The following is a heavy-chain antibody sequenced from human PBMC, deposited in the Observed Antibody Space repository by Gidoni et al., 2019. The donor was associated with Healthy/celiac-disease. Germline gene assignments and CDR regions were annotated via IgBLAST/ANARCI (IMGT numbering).Heavy chain of an antibody. CDR3: ARLRFLEWLSGRRGGLPAYYFDY. D-gene: IGHD3-3*01. Sequence: VQLQQWGAGLLKPSETLSLTCAVYGGSFSGYYWLWLRQPPGKGLEWIGEINHSGSTNYNPSLKNRVTISVDTSKNQFSLKLSSVTATDTAVYYCARLRFLEWLSGRRGGLPAYYFDYWGQGTLVTVSS. V-gene: IGHV4-34*01. CDR1: GGSFSGYY. CDR2: INHSGST. J-gene: IGHJ4*02.